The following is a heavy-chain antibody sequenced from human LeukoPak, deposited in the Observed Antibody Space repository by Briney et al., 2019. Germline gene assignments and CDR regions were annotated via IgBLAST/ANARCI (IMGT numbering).Heavy chain of an antibody. D-gene: IGHD2-2*01. V-gene: IGHV3-21*01. CDR1: GFTFSSYS. CDR3: ARGRGYCSSTSCLNWFDP. Sequence: PGGSLRLSCAASGFTFSSYSMNWVRQAPGKGLEWVSSISSSSSYIYYADSVKGRFTTSRDNAKNSLYLQMNSLRAEDTAVYYCARGRGYCSSTSCLNWFDPWGQGTLVTVSS. J-gene: IGHJ5*02. CDR2: ISSSSSYI.